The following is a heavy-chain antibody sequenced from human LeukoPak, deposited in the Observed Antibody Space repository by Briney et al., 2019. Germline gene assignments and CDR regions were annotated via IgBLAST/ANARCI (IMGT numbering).Heavy chain of an antibody. Sequence: GGSLRLSCTTSGFTFSNYAMSWVRQAPGQGLDSVSALFGSGGSTYYAGSVMGRFTISRDNPKNTLYLQMNSLRAEDTAVYYCAKWGDYDILTGYYDSDYWGQGTLGTVSS. J-gene: IGHJ4*02. D-gene: IGHD3-9*01. CDR3: AKWGDYDILTGYYDSDY. V-gene: IGHV3-23*01. CDR1: GFTFSNYA. CDR2: LFGSGGST.